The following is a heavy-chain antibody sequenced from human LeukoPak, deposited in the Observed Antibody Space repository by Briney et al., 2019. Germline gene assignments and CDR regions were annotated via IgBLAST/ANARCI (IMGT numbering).Heavy chain of an antibody. CDR2: INHSGST. J-gene: IGHJ4*02. Sequence: KPSETLSLTCAVYGGSFSGYYWSWIRQPPGKGLEWIGEINHSGSTNYNPSLKSRVTISVDTSKNQFSLKLSSVTAADTAVYYCARDPSWGAGYFDYWGQGTLVTVSS. CDR1: GGSFSGYY. CDR3: ARDPSWGAGYFDY. V-gene: IGHV4-34*01. D-gene: IGHD7-27*01.